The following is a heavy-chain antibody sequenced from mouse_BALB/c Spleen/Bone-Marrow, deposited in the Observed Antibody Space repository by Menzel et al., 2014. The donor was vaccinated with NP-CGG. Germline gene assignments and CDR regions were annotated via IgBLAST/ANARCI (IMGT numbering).Heavy chain of an antibody. CDR1: GFSLTGYG. J-gene: IGHJ2*01. CDR2: IWGDGSS. D-gene: IGHD1-2*01. Sequence: VHLQQSGPGLVAPSQTLSISCTASGFSLTGYGVNWVRQPPGKGLEWLGMIWGDGSSDYNSALKSRPSISYDNSKSQVFLKMNTLQTDDISGYCCARDHYYGYFDYWGQGTPLTVSS. CDR3: ARDHYYGYFDY. V-gene: IGHV2-6-7*01.